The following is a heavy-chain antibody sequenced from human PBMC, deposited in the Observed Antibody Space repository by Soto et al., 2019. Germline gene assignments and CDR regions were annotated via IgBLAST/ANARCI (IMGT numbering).Heavy chain of an antibody. V-gene: IGHV4-39*01. CDR2: IYYNDDT. D-gene: IGHD2-2*03. CDR1: GGSVSSNDFS. CDR3: ARLNGFCDGTKCRGYYGMDV. J-gene: IGHJ6*02. Sequence: QLQLQESGPGLVKPSETLSLTCAVSGGSVSSNDFSWGWVRQSPETGLEWIATIYYNDDTHYNPSLLSRVTISADTSKNEFSLRLNSVTAADTAVYYCARLNGFCDGTKCRGYYGMDVWGRGTTVTVSS.